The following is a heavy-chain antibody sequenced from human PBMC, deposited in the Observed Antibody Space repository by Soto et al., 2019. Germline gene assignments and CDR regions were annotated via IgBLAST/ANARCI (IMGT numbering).Heavy chain of an antibody. CDR3: AHRPDTSYAFDI. V-gene: IGHV2-5*02. Sequence: QITLKESGPALVKPTQTLTLTCTFSGFSLNTIGVAVAWIRQPPGEALEWLALIYWDDDKRYSPSLKSRLTITKDTSRNRVLLTMINMDPVDTARYFCAHRPDTSYAFDIWGHGTMVTVSS. CDR1: GFSLNTIGVA. J-gene: IGHJ3*02. CDR2: IYWDDDK.